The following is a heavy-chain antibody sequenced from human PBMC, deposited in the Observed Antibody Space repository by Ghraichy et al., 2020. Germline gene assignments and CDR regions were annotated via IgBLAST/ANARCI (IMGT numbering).Heavy chain of an antibody. Sequence: LSLTCAASGFTFSSYGMHWVRQAPGKGLEWVAVIWYDGSNKYYADSVKGRFTISRDNSKNTLYLQMNSLRAEDTAVYYCARGGALTGYFFDYWGQGTLVTVSS. J-gene: IGHJ4*02. CDR3: ARGGALTGYFFDY. CDR2: IWYDGSNK. CDR1: GFTFSSYG. V-gene: IGHV3-33*01. D-gene: IGHD3-9*01.